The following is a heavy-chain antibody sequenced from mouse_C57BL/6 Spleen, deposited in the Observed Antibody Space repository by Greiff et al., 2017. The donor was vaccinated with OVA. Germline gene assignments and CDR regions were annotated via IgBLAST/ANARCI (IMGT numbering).Heavy chain of an antibody. Sequence: QVQLQQSGAELARPGASVKMSCKASGYTFTSYTMHWVKQRPGQGLEWIGYINPSSGYTKYNQKFKDKATLTADKSSSTAYMQLSSLTSEDSAVYYCARYDYDEGAWFAYWGQGTLVTVSA. V-gene: IGHV1-4*01. D-gene: IGHD2-4*01. CDR2: INPSSGYT. CDR1: GYTFTSYT. J-gene: IGHJ3*01. CDR3: ARYDYDEGAWFAY.